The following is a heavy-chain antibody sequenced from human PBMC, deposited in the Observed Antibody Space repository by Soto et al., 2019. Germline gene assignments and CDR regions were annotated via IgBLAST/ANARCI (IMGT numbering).Heavy chain of an antibody. CDR2: IYYSGTT. Sequence: QVQLQESGPGLVKPSDTLSLTCAVSGYSISSSNWWGWIRQPPGKGLEWIGYIYYSGTTYYNPSPKSRVTMSVDTSQTQFSLKLTSVTAVDTAVYYCARREIQGPIDYWGQGTLVTVSS. D-gene: IGHD1-26*01. J-gene: IGHJ4*02. V-gene: IGHV4-28*01. CDR1: GYSISSSNW. CDR3: ARREIQGPIDY.